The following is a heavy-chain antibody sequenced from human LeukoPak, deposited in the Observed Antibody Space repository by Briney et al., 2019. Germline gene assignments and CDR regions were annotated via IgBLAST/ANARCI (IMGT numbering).Heavy chain of an antibody. CDR1: GFTFSTYG. D-gene: IGHD2-2*03. J-gene: IGHJ6*03. Sequence: GGSLRLSCAASGFTFSTYGMHWVRQAPGNGLEWVAVVWYDESLKYYADSVKGRFTISRDNSKNTLFLQLNSLRAEDTAVYYCATYLGYCTSSNCPYFYMDVWGTGTTVIVSS. CDR3: ATYLGYCTSSNCPYFYMDV. V-gene: IGHV3-33*01. CDR2: VWYDESLK.